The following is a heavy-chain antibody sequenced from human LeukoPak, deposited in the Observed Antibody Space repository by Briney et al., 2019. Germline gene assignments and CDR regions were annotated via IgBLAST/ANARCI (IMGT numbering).Heavy chain of an antibody. CDR3: ARDLLALYDRSGFAGAFDI. Sequence: GGSLRLSCAASGFTFSRYTMNWVRQAPGKGLEWVSTISSSSTYIYYADSVKGRFTISRDNAKNSMHLLMNSLRAEDTAVYYCARDLLALYDRSGFAGAFDIWGQGAMVTVSS. D-gene: IGHD3-22*01. CDR2: ISSSSTYI. V-gene: IGHV3-21*01. CDR1: GFTFSRYT. J-gene: IGHJ3*02.